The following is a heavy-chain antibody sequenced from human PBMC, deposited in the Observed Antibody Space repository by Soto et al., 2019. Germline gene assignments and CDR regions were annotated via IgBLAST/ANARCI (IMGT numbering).Heavy chain of an antibody. CDR1: GFTFSDFY. V-gene: IGHV3-11*01. Sequence: QVQLVESGGGLVKPGGSLRLSCATSGFTFSDFYMSWIRQAPGKGLEWVAYISSRGTIMDYADSVRGRFTISRDNAKNSLYLQMDSLRADDTAVYYCARDSGTYSAVDYWGQGTQVTVSS. D-gene: IGHD1-26*01. CDR2: ISSRGTIM. CDR3: ARDSGTYSAVDY. J-gene: IGHJ4*02.